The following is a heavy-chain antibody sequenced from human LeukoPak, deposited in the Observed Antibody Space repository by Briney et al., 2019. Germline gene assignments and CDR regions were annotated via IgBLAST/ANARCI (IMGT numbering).Heavy chain of an antibody. CDR3: ASVWFGEYSLDY. V-gene: IGHV1-18*01. D-gene: IGHD3-10*01. CDR2: ISAYNGNT. CDR1: GYTFTSYG. Sequence: ASVKVSCKASGYTFTSYGIGWVRQAPGQGLEWMGWISAYNGNTNYAQKLQGRVTMTTDTSTSTAYMELRSLRSDDTAVYYCASVWFGEYSLDYWGQGTLVTVSS. J-gene: IGHJ4*02.